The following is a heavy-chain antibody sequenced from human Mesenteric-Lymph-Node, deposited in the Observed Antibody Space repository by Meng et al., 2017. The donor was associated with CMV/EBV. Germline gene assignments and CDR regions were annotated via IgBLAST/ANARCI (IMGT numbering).Heavy chain of an antibody. Sequence: SVFTFSGYYMCWIRPALGKGLEGVSYISSSSSYTNYADSVKGRFTISRDNAKNSLYLQMNSLRAEDTAVYYCAREARVGATSKDIDYWGQGTLVTVSS. J-gene: IGHJ4*02. CDR1: VFTFSGYY. V-gene: IGHV3-11*06. CDR2: ISSSSSYT. CDR3: AREARVGATSKDIDY. D-gene: IGHD1-26*01.